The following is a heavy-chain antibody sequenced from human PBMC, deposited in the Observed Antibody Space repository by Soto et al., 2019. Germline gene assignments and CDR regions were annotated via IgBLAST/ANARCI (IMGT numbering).Heavy chain of an antibody. CDR1: GFTFSSYA. CDR2: ISGSGGST. J-gene: IGHJ3*02. Sequence: GGSLRLSCAASGFTFSSYAMSWVRQAPGKGLEWVSAISGSGGSTYYSDSVKGRFTISRDNSKNTLYLQMNSRRAEGTAVYYCAKQTGDDAFDIWGQGTMVTVAS. V-gene: IGHV3-23*01. CDR3: AKQTGDDAFDI.